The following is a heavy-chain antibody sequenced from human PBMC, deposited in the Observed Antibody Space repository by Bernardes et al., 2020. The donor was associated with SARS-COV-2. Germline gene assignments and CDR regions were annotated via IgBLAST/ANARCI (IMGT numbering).Heavy chain of an antibody. CDR2: FDSEDGQT. Sequence: ASVKVSCKVSGYTLTELPIHWVRQAPGKGLEWMGGFDSEDGQTIYAQKFQGRVTMIEDTSTDTAYMELNSLRSEDTAVYFCAGRITLFGVITGFFDRWGQRHLVTVSS. J-gene: IGHJ4*02. CDR3: AGRITLFGVITGFFDR. CDR1: GYTLTELP. V-gene: IGHV1-24*01. D-gene: IGHD3-3*01.